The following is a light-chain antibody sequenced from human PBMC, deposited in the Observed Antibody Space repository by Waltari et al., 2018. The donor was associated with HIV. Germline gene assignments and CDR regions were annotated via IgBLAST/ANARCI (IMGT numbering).Light chain of an antibody. CDR3: QQYGRSPRT. CDR2: GAS. V-gene: IGKV3-20*01. CDR1: ESVGSNY. Sequence: EIVLTQSPDTLSMSPGERATISCRASESVGSNYVAWYQQKHGQAPRLLIYGASSRATGIPDRFSGSGSGTDYTLTNSRLEPEDFAVYYCQQYGRSPRTFGQGTKVEIK. J-gene: IGKJ1*01.